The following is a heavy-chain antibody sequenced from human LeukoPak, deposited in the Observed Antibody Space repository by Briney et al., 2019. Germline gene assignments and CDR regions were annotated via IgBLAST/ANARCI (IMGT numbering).Heavy chain of an antibody. Sequence: GGSLRLSCAASGFTFSSYTMHWVRQAPGKGLEWVAVISYDGSNKYYADSVKGRFTISRDNSKNTLYLQMNSLRAEDTAVYYCAKASYGDYAGYDYWGQGTLVTVSS. CDR2: ISYDGSNK. J-gene: IGHJ4*02. V-gene: IGHV3-30*04. CDR3: AKASYGDYAGYDY. D-gene: IGHD4-17*01. CDR1: GFTFSSYT.